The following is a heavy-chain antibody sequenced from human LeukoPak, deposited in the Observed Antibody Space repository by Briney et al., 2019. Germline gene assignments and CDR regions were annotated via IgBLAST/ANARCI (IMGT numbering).Heavy chain of an antibody. CDR2: IIPILGIA. Sequence: ASVKVSCKASRGTFISYVISWVRQAPGQGVEWMGTIIPILGIANYAQELQGRVTITADKSTSTAYMELSSLRSEDTAVYYCARDAKQQLPRRDYNWFDPWGQGTLVTVSS. J-gene: IGHJ5*02. CDR1: RGTFISYV. D-gene: IGHD6-13*01. CDR3: ARDAKQQLPRRDYNWFDP. V-gene: IGHV1-69*04.